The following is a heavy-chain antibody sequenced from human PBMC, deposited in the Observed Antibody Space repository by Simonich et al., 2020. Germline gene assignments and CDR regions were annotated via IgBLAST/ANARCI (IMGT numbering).Heavy chain of an antibody. J-gene: IGHJ6*03. D-gene: IGHD7-27*01. Sequence: EVQLVESGGGLVQPGGSRRLSCAASGFTFSSYWMIWGRQAPGKGLGWVANIKQDGREKYDGDSVKGRFTISRDNAKNSLYMQMSSLRAEDTAVYYCARDGLGTAYYYYMDVWGKGTTVTVSS. CDR2: IKQDGREK. CDR3: ARDGLGTAYYYYMDV. CDR1: GFTFSSYW. V-gene: IGHV3-7*01.